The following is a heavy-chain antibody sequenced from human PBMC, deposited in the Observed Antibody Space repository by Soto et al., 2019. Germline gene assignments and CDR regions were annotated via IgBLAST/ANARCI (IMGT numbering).Heavy chain of an antibody. V-gene: IGHV3-23*01. D-gene: IGHD6-19*01. CDR2: ISGSGGST. Sequence: EVQLLESGGGLVQPGGSLRLSCAASGFTFSSYAMSWVRQAPGKGLEWVSAISGSGGSTYYADSVKGRFTISRDNSKNTLHLQMNSLRAEDTAVYYCAKDNSIAVAGTPYYFDYWGQGTLVTVSS. CDR1: GFTFSSYA. J-gene: IGHJ4*02. CDR3: AKDNSIAVAGTPYYFDY.